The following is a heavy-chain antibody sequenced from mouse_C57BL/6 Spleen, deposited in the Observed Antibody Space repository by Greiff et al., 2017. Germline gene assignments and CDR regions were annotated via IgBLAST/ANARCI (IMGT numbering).Heavy chain of an antibody. Sequence: QVQLQQPGTELVKPGASVKLSCKASGYTFTSYWMHWVKQRPGQGLEWIGNINPSNGGTNYNEKFKSKATLTVVKSSSTAYMQLSSLTSEDSAVYYCAREEFITTVVPFAYWGQGTLVTVSA. CDR2: INPSNGGT. CDR3: AREEFITTVVPFAY. CDR1: GYTFTSYW. J-gene: IGHJ3*01. D-gene: IGHD1-1*01. V-gene: IGHV1-53*01.